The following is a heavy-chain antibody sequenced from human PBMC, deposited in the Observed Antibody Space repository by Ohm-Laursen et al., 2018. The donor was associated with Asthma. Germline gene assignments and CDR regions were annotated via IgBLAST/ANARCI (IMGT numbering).Heavy chain of an antibody. D-gene: IGHD6-6*01. Sequence: SLRLSCAASGFTFSSYAMHWVRQAPGKGLEWVAVISYDGSNKYYADSVKGRFTISRDNSKNTLYLQMNSLRAGDTAVYYCASPYSSSAYWGQGTLVTVSS. J-gene: IGHJ4*02. CDR3: ASPYSSSAY. V-gene: IGHV3-30-3*02. CDR1: GFTFSSYA. CDR2: ISYDGSNK.